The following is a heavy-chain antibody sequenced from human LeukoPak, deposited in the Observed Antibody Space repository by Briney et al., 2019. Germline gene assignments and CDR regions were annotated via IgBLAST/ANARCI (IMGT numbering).Heavy chain of an antibody. J-gene: IGHJ3*02. Sequence: GGSLRLSCAASGFSFSSYWMHWVRQAPGKGLVWVSRINSDGRTTSCADSVKGRSTISRDNPKNTLYLHMNSLRAEDTAVYYCAKDRSGDSYDDDAFDIWGQGTMVTVSS. CDR2: INSDGRTT. D-gene: IGHD5-18*01. CDR3: AKDRSGDSYDDDAFDI. V-gene: IGHV3-74*01. CDR1: GFSFSSYW.